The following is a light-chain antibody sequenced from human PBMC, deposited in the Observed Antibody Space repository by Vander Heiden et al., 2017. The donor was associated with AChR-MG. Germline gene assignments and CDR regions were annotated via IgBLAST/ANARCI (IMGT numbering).Light chain of an antibody. V-gene: IGLV1-40*01. Sequence: QSVLTQPPSVSGAPGQRVTISCTGSTSTIGAGYDVHCYNQLPGTVPKLVINGNSNRPSGVPDRFSGSKFGTSASLTIVGLQSEDEADYYCQSYDSRVSSVVFGGGTKLTVL. CDR1: TSTIGAGYD. J-gene: IGLJ2*01. CDR2: GNS. CDR3: QSYDSRVSSVV.